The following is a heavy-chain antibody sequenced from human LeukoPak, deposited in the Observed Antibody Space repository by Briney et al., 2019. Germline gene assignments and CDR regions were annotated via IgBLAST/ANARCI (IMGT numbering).Heavy chain of an antibody. J-gene: IGHJ3*02. V-gene: IGHV3-21*01. CDR3: ARESDYGGTRSAFDI. CDR1: GFTSSSYR. Sequence: PGGSLRLSCSAPGFTSSSYRMNWVRQAPGKGLGWFSSISSSSSYIYYADSVKGRFTISRDNAKNSLYLQMNSLRAEDTAVYYCARESDYGGTRSAFDIWGQGTMVTVSS. CDR2: ISSSSSYI. D-gene: IGHD4-23*01.